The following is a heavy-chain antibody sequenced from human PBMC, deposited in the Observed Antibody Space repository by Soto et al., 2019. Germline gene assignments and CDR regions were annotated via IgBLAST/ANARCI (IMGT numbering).Heavy chain of an antibody. Sequence: QVQLVQSGAEVKKPGASVKVSCKASGYTFTGYYMHWVRQAPGPGLEWMGWINPNSGGTNYAQKFQGWVTMTRDTSISTAYMERSRLRSDDTAVYYGARDASISLHGMDVWGQGTTVTVSS. CDR2: INPNSGGT. CDR3: ARDASISLHGMDV. CDR1: GYTFTGYY. D-gene: IGHD2-21*01. J-gene: IGHJ6*02. V-gene: IGHV1-2*04.